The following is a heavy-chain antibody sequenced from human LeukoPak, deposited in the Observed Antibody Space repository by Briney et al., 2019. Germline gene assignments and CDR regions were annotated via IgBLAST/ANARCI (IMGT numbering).Heavy chain of an antibody. J-gene: IGHJ4*02. CDR1: GFTFSDYV. Sequence: AGGSLRLSCAASGFTFSDYVMIWVRQAPGKGLEWVSGITASGDRTFYGDSVRGRFTMSRDNPKNTVYLQMNSLRVDDTAVYYCARRDIVVVVSASDYWGQGTLVTVSS. CDR3: ARRDIVVVVSASDY. V-gene: IGHV3-23*01. CDR2: ITASGDRT. D-gene: IGHD2-15*01.